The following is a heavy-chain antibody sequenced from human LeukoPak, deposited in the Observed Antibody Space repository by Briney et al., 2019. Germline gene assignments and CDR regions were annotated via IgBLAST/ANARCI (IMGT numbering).Heavy chain of an antibody. D-gene: IGHD6-19*01. CDR1: GFTFSSYA. CDR2: ISYDGSNK. J-gene: IGHJ6*02. CDR3: AKDRLAVEYYYYYGMDV. V-gene: IGHV3-30-3*01. Sequence: GGSLRLSCAASGFTFSSYAMHWVRQAPGKGLEWVAVISYDGSNKYYADSVKGRFTISRDNSKNSLYLEMNSLRAEDTAWYYCAKDRLAVEYYYYYGMDVWGQGSTVTVSS.